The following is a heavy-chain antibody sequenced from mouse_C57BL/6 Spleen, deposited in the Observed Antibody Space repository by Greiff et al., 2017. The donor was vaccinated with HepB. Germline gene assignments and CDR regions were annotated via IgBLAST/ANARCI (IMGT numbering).Heavy chain of an antibody. J-gene: IGHJ4*01. CDR2: INPNNGGT. V-gene: IGHV1-26*01. CDR3: ARATYSVYYAMDY. CDR1: GYTFTDYY. D-gene: IGHD1-1*01. Sequence: EVQLQQSGPELVKPGASVKISCKASGYTFTDYYMNWVKQSHGKSLEWIGDINPNNGGTSYNQTFKGKATLTVDKSSSTAYMELRSLTSEDSAVYYCARATYSVYYAMDYWVKEPQSPSPQ.